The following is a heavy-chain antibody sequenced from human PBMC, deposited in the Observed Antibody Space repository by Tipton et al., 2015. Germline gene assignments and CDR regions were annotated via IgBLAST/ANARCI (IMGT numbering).Heavy chain of an antibody. V-gene: IGHV1-2*02. Sequence: QLVQSGAEGKKPGASVKVSCKTSGYTFTGHRLHWVRQAPGQGLEWMGCMNPSSGDTTYAQRCHSRVPMTSDTSITTAYLELSSLGADDTAVYYCARTWMQVFTPDFDYWGQGTLVTVSS. CDR1: GYTFTGHR. J-gene: IGHJ4*02. D-gene: IGHD5-18*01. CDR3: ARTWMQVFTPDFDY. CDR2: MNPSSGDT.